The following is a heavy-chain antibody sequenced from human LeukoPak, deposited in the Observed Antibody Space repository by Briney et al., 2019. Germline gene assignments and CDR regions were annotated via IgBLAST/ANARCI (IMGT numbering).Heavy chain of an antibody. J-gene: IGHJ4*02. V-gene: IGHV3-20*04. CDR1: GFTFDDYG. CDR3: AGDRSMTHFDY. Sequence: GGSLRLPCAASGFTFDDYGMSWVRQAPGKGLEWVSGINWNGGSTGYADSVKGRFTISRDNAKNSLYLQMNSLRAEDTALYYCAGDRSMTHFDYWGQGTLVTVSS. CDR2: INWNGGST.